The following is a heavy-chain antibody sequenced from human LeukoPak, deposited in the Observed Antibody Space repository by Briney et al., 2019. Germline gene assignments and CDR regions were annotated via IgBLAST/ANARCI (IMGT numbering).Heavy chain of an antibody. D-gene: IGHD3-10*01. Sequence: ASVKVSCKASGYTFTGHYMHWVRQAPGHGPEWMGCINPNSGGASFAPKFQGRVTMTRDTSMSTAYMELSRLRSDDTAVYHCARYALYASGGAGGFDIWGQGTMVTVSS. J-gene: IGHJ3*02. V-gene: IGHV1-2*02. CDR3: ARYALYASGGAGGFDI. CDR2: INPNSGGA. CDR1: GYTFTGHY.